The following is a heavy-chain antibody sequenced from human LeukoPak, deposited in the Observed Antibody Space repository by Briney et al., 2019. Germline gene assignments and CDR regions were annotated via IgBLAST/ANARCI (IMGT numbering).Heavy chain of an antibody. CDR3: ARDSSNYEFWFDP. D-gene: IGHD4-11*01. J-gene: IGHJ5*02. V-gene: IGHV1-3*01. Sequence: ASVKVSCKASGYTFASYAMHWVRQAPGQRLEWMGWINAGNGNTKYSQKFQGRVTITRDTSASTAYMELSSLRSEDTAVYYCARDSSNYEFWFDPWGQGTLVTVSS. CDR1: GYTFASYA. CDR2: INAGNGNT.